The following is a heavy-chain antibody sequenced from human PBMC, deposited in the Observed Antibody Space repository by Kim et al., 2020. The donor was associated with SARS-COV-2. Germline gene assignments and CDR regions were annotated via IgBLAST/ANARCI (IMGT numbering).Heavy chain of an antibody. D-gene: IGHD1-26*01. CDR1: GFTFSSYG. V-gene: IGHV3-33*01. J-gene: IGHJ4*02. CDR2: IWYDGSNK. Sequence: GGSLRLSCAASGFTFSSYGMHWVRQAPGKGLEWVAVIWYDGSNKYYADSVKGRFTISRDNSKNTLYLQMNSLRAEDTAVYYCAREGLVGATTAFDYWGQGTLVTVSS. CDR3: AREGLVGATTAFDY.